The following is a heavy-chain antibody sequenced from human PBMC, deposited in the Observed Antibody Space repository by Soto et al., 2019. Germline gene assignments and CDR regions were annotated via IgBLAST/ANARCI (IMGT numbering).Heavy chain of an antibody. D-gene: IGHD4-17*01. CDR1: VFTFISYS. J-gene: IGHJ3*02. CDR2: ISGSGGST. Sequence: VGSLRLSCAASVFTFISYSMSWFLQAPVKGLEWVSAISGSGGSTYYAYSVKGRFTISRDNSKNTLYLQMNSLRAEDTAVYYCAKDGSNDSGDFDDLAIWGQGTMVTVSS. V-gene: IGHV3-23*01. CDR3: AKDGSNDSGDFDDLAI.